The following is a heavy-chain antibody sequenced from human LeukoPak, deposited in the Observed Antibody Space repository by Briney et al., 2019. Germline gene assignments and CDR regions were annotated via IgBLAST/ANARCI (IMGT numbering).Heavy chain of an antibody. D-gene: IGHD2-2*01. J-gene: IGHJ2*01. CDR2: IYTSGST. V-gene: IGHV4-4*07. CDR3: AREYCSSTSCYLYNCYFDL. CDR1: GGSISSYY. Sequence: PSETLSLTCTVSGGSISSYYWSWIRQPAGKGLEWIGRIYTSGSTNYNPSLKSRVTMSVDTSKNQFSLKLSSVTAADTAVYYCAREYCSSTSCYLYNCYFDLWGPSTLVTVSS.